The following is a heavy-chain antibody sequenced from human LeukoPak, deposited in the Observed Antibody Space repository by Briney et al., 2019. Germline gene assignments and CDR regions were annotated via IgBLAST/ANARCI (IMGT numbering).Heavy chain of an antibody. CDR1: GFTFNTYG. J-gene: IGHJ4*02. Sequence: GRSLRLSCAASGFTFNTYGMHWVRQAPGKGLEWVAFISYDGGTKYYADSVKGRFTISRDNSKNTLFLQVNSLKTEDTAVYYCAKNPYSYGYPNYFDYWGQGILVTVSS. CDR3: AKNPYSYGYPNYFDY. D-gene: IGHD5-18*01. CDR2: ISYDGGTK. V-gene: IGHV3-30*18.